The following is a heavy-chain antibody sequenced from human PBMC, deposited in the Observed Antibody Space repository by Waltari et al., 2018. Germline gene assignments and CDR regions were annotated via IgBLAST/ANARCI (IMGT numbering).Heavy chain of an antibody. V-gene: IGHV3-21*01. CDR2: ISSSSSYI. D-gene: IGHD6-19*01. J-gene: IGHJ4*02. CDR1: GFTFSSDS. CDR3: ARGGEAVAGTTGY. Sequence: EVQLVESGGGLVKPGGSLRLACAASGFTFSSDSMNWVRKAPGKGLEWVSSISSSSSYIYYADSVKCRFTISRDNAKNSLYLQMNSLRAEDTAVYYCARGGEAVAGTTGYWGQGTLVTVSS.